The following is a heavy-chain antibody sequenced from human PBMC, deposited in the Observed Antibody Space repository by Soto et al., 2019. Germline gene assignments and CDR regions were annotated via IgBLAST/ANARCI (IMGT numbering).Heavy chain of an antibody. V-gene: IGHV3-23*01. CDR3: AKGPRIAVAGTGYGMDV. Sequence: GGSLRLSCAASGFTFSSYAMSWVRQAPGKGLEWVSAISGSGGSTYYADSVKGRFTISRGNSKNTLYLQMNSLRAEDAAVYYCAKGPRIAVAGTGYGMDVWGQGTTVTVSS. J-gene: IGHJ6*02. CDR2: ISGSGGST. D-gene: IGHD6-19*01. CDR1: GFTFSSYA.